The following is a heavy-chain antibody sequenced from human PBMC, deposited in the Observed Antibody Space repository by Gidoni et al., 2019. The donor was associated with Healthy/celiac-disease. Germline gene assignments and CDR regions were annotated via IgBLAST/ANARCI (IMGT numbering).Heavy chain of an antibody. CDR3: ARSRYYYGMDV. Sequence: QVQLQQLGAVLLKPSDTLSLTCSVYGGSFSGYYWSWIRQPPGKGLEWIGEINHSGSTNYNPSLKSRVTLSVDTSKNQFSLKLSSVTAADTAVYYCARSRYYYGMDVWGQGTTVTVSS. J-gene: IGHJ6*02. V-gene: IGHV4-34*01. CDR1: GGSFSGYY. CDR2: INHSGST.